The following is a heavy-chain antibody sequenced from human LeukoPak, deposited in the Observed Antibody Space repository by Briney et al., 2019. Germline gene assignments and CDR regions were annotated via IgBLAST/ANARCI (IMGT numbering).Heavy chain of an antibody. CDR2: ISAYNGNT. Sequence: ASVKVSCKASGYTFTSYGISWVRQAPGQGLEWMERISAYNGNTNYAQKLQGRVTMTTDTSTSTAYMELRSLRSDDTAVYYCALLAYYYYYMDVWGKGTTVTVSS. D-gene: IGHD2-15*01. J-gene: IGHJ6*03. CDR1: GYTFTSYG. V-gene: IGHV1-18*01. CDR3: ALLAYYYYYMDV.